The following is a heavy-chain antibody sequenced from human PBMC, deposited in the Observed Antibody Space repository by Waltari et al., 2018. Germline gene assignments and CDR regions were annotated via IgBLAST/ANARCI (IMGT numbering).Heavy chain of an antibody. V-gene: IGHV3-74*01. CDR1: GFRFSNYW. Sequence: EEQLLESGGGLVQHGDSLRLSCAASGFRFSNYWMNWVRQAPGTGLVWVARISNDETSISYADSVKGRFTISRDNAKNTLYLQMKRLRAEDTAVYYCARLAPRTYRSPVPGRHYYYGMDVWGQGTTVTVSS. CDR3: ARLAPRTYRSPVPGRHYYYGMDV. D-gene: IGHD3-10*01. J-gene: IGHJ6*02. CDR2: ISNDETSI.